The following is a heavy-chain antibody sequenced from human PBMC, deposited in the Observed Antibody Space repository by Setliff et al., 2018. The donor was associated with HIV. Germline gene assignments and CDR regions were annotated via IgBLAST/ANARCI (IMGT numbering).Heavy chain of an antibody. V-gene: IGHV4-38-2*01. CDR1: GYSISSGYY. D-gene: IGHD6-13*01. J-gene: IGHJ3*01. CDR2: IYYSGST. Sequence: PSETLSLTCAVSGYSISSGYYWGWIRQPPGKGLEWIGSIYYSGSTYYNPSLKSRVTISVDKSKNQFSLRLNSVTAADTAMYYCARHPGSTSNWYKGAFDFWGQGRMVTVSS. CDR3: ARHPGSTSNWYKGAFDF.